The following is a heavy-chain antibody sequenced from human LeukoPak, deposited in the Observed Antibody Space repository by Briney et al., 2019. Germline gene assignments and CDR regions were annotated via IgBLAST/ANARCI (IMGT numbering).Heavy chain of an antibody. Sequence: WIRQPPGKGLEWVSSISSSSSYIYYADSVKGRFTISRDNAKNSLYLQMNSLRAEDTAVYYCAKVQNYYGSGSYYPGCFDYWGQGTLVTVSS. D-gene: IGHD3-10*01. CDR2: ISSSSSYI. CDR3: AKVQNYYGSGSYYPGCFDY. J-gene: IGHJ4*02. V-gene: IGHV3-21*04.